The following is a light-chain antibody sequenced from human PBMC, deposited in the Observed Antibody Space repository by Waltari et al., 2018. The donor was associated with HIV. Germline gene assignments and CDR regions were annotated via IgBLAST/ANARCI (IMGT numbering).Light chain of an antibody. CDR3: QAWDSHNVI. CDR1: KLGDKS. V-gene: IGLV3-1*01. CDR2: QEV. Sequence: SYALTQPPSVSVSPGQTALITCSGDKLGDKSASWYQRRQGKSPFLVIHQEVKRPSGIPDRFAGTNYGSTATRTISGTHAMDESDYYCQAWDSHNVIFGGGTKLTVL. J-gene: IGLJ2*01.